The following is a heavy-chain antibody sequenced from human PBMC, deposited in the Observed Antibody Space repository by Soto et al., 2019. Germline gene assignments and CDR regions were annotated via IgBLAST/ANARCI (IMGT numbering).Heavy chain of an antibody. CDR3: AQCLLGVNYYYGMDV. D-gene: IGHD3-16*01. CDR2: IIPIFATA. V-gene: IGHV1-69*01. J-gene: IGHJ6*02. Sequence: SVKVSCKASGGTDSSYAINWVRQAPGLGLEWMGGIIPIFATADYAQKFQGRVTITADESTSTAYMELSSLRSEDTAVYYCAQCLLGVNYYYGMDVWGQGTTVT. CDR1: GGTDSSYA.